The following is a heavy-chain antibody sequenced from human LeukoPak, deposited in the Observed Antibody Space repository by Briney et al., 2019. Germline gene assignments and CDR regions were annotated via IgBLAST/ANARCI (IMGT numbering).Heavy chain of an antibody. J-gene: IGHJ4*02. CDR3: AKTDCGVAGCRLIHF. D-gene: IGHD2-21*01. V-gene: IGHV3-11*03. Sequence: PGGSLRLSCSSSGLTLSDNYMSWFRQAPGKGLEWVAYIHKRTSVSVHAASVRGRFTISRDVSVNTLYLQMNSLRAEDTATYYCAKTDCGVAGCRLIHFWGQGTLVTVSP. CDR1: GLTLSDNY. CDR2: IHKRTSVS.